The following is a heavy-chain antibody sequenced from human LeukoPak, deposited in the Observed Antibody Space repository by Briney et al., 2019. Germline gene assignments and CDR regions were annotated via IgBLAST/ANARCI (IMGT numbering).Heavy chain of an antibody. J-gene: IGHJ5*02. CDR1: GFTFSSYA. CDR2: ISYDGSNK. V-gene: IGHV3-30-3*01. Sequence: PGGSLRLSCAASGFTFSSYAMHWVRQAPGKGLGWVAVISYDGSNKYYADSVKGRFTISRDNSKNTLYLQMNSLRAEDTAVYYCARALGIAAAGTGWFDPWGQGTLVTVSS. D-gene: IGHD6-13*01. CDR3: ARALGIAAAGTGWFDP.